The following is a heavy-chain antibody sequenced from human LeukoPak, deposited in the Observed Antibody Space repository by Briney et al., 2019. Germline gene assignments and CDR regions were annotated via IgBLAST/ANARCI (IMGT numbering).Heavy chain of an antibody. D-gene: IGHD5-24*01. J-gene: IGHJ4*02. CDR3: ATFRGDGYNFGFDN. Sequence: GGSLRLSCADSRFTYSGYAVSGLPEPRGKGREGVLGIRVTGDYTHYADPVKGGFSVPRDNSKNTLYLHIHSLRVEHTAVYLCATFRGDGYNFGFDNWGQGTLVTVSS. CDR1: RFTYSGYA. V-gene: IGHV3-23*01. CDR2: IRVTGDYT.